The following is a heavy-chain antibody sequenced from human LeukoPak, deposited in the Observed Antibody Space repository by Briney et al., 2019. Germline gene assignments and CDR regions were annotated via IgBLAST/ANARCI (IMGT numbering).Heavy chain of an antibody. CDR3: ARDQIQPTNTYYYYYYMDV. V-gene: IGHV3-21*01. Sequence: GGSLRLSCAASGFTFSSYSMNWVRQAPGKGLEWVSSISSSSNYIYYADSVKGRFTISRDNAKNSLYLQMNSLRAEDTAVYYCARDQIQPTNTYYYYYYMDVWGKGTTVTVSS. CDR2: ISSSSNYI. CDR1: GFTFSSYS. J-gene: IGHJ6*03.